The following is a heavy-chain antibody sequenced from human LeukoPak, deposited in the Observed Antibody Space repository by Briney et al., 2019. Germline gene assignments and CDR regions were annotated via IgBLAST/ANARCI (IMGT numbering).Heavy chain of an antibody. V-gene: IGHV4-39*07. D-gene: IGHD4-11*01. J-gene: IGHJ4*02. CDR3: ARDGAEYSNLFDY. CDR1: GGSISSSSYY. CDR2: IYYSGST. Sequence: SETLSLTCTVSGGSISSSSYYWGWIRQPPGKGLEWIGSIYYSGSTYYSPSLKSRVTISVDTSKNQFSLKLSSVTAADTAVYYCARDGAEYSNLFDYWGQGTLVTVSS.